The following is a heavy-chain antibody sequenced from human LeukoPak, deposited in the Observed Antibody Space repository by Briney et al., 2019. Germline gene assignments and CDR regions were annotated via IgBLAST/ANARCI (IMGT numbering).Heavy chain of an antibody. CDR3: ARDPAREYYDSTGYFDS. CDR2: IWYSGTEA. Sequence: PGGSLRLSCAASGFTFSNYGMHWVRQAPGKGLEWVAFIWYSGTEAYYADSVKGRFTISRDNSKNTLYLQMNSLRGEDTALYYCARDPAREYYDSTGYFDSWGQGTLVTVSS. CDR1: GFTFSNYG. J-gene: IGHJ4*02. D-gene: IGHD3-22*01. V-gene: IGHV3-33*01.